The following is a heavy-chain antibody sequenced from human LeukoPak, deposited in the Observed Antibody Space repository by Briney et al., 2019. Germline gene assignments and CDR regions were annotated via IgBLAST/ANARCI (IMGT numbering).Heavy chain of an antibody. CDR3: ASLSSGSWFDP. D-gene: IGHD6-19*01. CDR2: INPNSGGT. V-gene: IGHV1-2*02. CDR1: GYTFTGYY. Sequence: ASVTVSCTASGYTFTGYYMHWVRQAPGQGLEWMGWINPNSGGTNYAQKFQGRVTMTRDTSISTAYMELSRLRSDNTAVYYCASLSSGSWFDPWGQGTLVTVSS. J-gene: IGHJ5*02.